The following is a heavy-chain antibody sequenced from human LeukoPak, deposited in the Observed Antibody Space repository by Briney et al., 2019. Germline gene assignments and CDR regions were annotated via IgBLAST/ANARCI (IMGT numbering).Heavy chain of an antibody. CDR1: DFTLSSHG. Sequence: PGGSLRLSCVVSDFTLSSHGMHWVRQAPGKGPEWVAVISSDGGKKSYADSVKGRFTISRDNSKNTLYLQMDSLRVEDTAIYYCARDRAWDYLDSWDQGPLVTVSS. D-gene: IGHD1-26*01. V-gene: IGHV3-30*03. CDR2: ISSDGGKK. CDR3: ARDRAWDYLDS. J-gene: IGHJ4*02.